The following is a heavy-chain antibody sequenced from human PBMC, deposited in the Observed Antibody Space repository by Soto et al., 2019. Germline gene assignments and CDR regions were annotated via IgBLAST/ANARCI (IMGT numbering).Heavy chain of an antibody. J-gene: IGHJ1*01. CDR1: GFTFSSYA. Sequence: LRLSCAASGFTFSSYAMSWVRQAPGKGLEWVSAISGSGGSTYYADSVKGRFTISRDNSKNTLYLQMNSLRAEDTAVYYCAKVWGVVGAEYFQHWGQGTLVTVSS. CDR2: ISGSGGST. D-gene: IGHD3-3*01. V-gene: IGHV3-23*01. CDR3: AKVWGVVGAEYFQH.